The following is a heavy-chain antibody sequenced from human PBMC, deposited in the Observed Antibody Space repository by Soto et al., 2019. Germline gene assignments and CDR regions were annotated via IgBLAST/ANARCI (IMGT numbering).Heavy chain of an antibody. CDR2: INHSGST. Sequence: SETLSLTCAVYGGSFSGYYWSWIRQPPGKGLEWIGEINHSGSTNYNPSLKSRVTISVDTSKNQFSLKLSSVTAADTAVYYCASRVSGYSYHLDYWGQGTLVTVSS. CDR3: ASRVSGYSYHLDY. CDR1: GGSFSGYY. V-gene: IGHV4-34*01. J-gene: IGHJ4*02. D-gene: IGHD3-3*01.